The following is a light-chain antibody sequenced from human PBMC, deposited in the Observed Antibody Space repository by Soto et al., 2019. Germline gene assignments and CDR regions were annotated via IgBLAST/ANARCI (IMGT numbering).Light chain of an antibody. Sequence: QSALTQPPSASGSPGQSVTISCTGTSSDVGRYNFVSWYQQHPGKAPKLMIYEVSNRPSGVSNRFSGSKSGNTASLTISGLQAEDEADYYCSSYTSSSTWVFGGGTKLTVL. CDR1: SSDVGRYNF. CDR3: SSYTSSSTWV. J-gene: IGLJ3*02. V-gene: IGLV2-14*01. CDR2: EVS.